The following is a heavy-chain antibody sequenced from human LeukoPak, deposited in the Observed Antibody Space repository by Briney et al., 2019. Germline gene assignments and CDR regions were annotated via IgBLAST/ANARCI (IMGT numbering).Heavy chain of an antibody. D-gene: IGHD5-12*01. J-gene: IGHJ5*02. CDR3: ARGRGRWKLDSGHALTPNWFDP. CDR2: MNPNSGNT. V-gene: IGHV1-8*01. Sequence: ASVKVSCKASGYTFTSYDINWVRQATGQGPEWMGWMNPNSGNTGYAQKFQGRVTMTRNTSISTAYMELSSLRSEDTAVYYCARGRGRWKLDSGHALTPNWFDPWGQGTLVTVSS. CDR1: GYTFTSYD.